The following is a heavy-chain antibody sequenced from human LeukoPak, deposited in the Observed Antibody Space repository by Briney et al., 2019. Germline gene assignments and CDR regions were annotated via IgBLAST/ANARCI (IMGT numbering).Heavy chain of an antibody. D-gene: IGHD6-19*01. J-gene: IGHJ3*02. CDR2: ISSNGGST. Sequence: GGSLRLSCAASGFTFSSYAMHWVRQAPGKGLEYVSAISSNGGSTYYANSVKGRFTISRDNSKNTLYLQMGSLRAEDMAVYYCASAWYSSGWYYLGDAFDIWGQGTMVTVSS. CDR1: GFTFSSYA. CDR3: ASAWYSSGWYYLGDAFDI. V-gene: IGHV3-64*01.